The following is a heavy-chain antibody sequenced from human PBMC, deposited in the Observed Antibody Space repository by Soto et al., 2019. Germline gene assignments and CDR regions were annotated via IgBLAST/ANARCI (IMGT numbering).Heavy chain of an antibody. Sequence: QVQLVQSGAEVQKPGASVKVSCKTSGYIFNNFGITWLRQAPGLGLAWLGWIYSNAGTINFAQKIQGRVTMTTDTSTSTAYMELRSRTFDDAAVYFCARDIDFDIDYWGQGTLVTVS. V-gene: IGHV1-18*01. J-gene: IGHJ4*02. CDR2: IYSNAGTI. D-gene: IGHD3-9*01. CDR1: GYIFNNFG. CDR3: ARDIDFDIDY.